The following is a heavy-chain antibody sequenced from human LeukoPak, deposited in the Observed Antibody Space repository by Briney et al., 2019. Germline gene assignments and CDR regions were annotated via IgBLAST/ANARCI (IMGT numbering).Heavy chain of an antibody. Sequence: GGSLRLSRAASGFTFSTYAMHWVRQAPGKGLEWVAFIWPDGSKKYYADSVTGRFAISRENSKSTVYLQMNDLRPEDTALYFCAKISSSAESNFDYWGQGTLLTVSS. D-gene: IGHD6-25*01. J-gene: IGHJ4*02. V-gene: IGHV3-30*02. CDR1: GFTFSTYA. CDR2: IWPDGSKK. CDR3: AKISSSAESNFDY.